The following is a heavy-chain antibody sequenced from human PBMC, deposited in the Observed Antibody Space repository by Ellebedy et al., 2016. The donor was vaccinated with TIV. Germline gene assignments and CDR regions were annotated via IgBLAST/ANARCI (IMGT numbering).Heavy chain of an antibody. D-gene: IGHD1-26*01. J-gene: IGHJ4*02. CDR1: AGSISDYY. CDR3: ARQGIPVGANDY. CDR2: IYYSGST. V-gene: IGHV4-39*01. Sequence: MPSETLSLTCTVSAGSISDYYWSWIRQPPGKGLEWIGSIYYSGSTYYNPSLKSRVTISVDTSKNQFSLKLSSVTAADTAVYYCARQGIPVGANDYWGQGTLVTVSS.